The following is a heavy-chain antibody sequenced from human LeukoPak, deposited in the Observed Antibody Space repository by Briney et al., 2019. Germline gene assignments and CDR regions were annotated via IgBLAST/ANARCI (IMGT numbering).Heavy chain of an antibody. CDR2: ICDDGNCK. CDR1: GFTFSSHG. Sequence: GGSLRLSCAASGFTFSSHGMHWVRQAPGKGLEWVAVICDDGNCKYYADSVKGRFTISRDNSNNTLSLQMNSLRAEDTAVYYCAGGYSHFDYWGQGTLVTASS. CDR3: AGGYSHFDY. V-gene: IGHV3-30*02. J-gene: IGHJ4*02. D-gene: IGHD5-18*01.